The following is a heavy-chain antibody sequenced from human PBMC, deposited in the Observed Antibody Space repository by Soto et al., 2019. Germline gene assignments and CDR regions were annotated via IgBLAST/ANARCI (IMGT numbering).Heavy chain of an antibody. D-gene: IGHD1-1*01. Sequence: GGSLRLSCAASGFTFSFYAMNWVRQAPGRGLEWVSTISGSGGSPYYADSVKGRFTISRDNGMQSLFLHMNSLRDEDTAVYYCARDGKGAAYTFGPYYFDSWGQGALVTVSS. CDR1: GFTFSFYA. CDR2: ISGSGGSP. CDR3: ARDGKGAAYTFGPYYFDS. J-gene: IGHJ4*02. V-gene: IGHV3-23*01.